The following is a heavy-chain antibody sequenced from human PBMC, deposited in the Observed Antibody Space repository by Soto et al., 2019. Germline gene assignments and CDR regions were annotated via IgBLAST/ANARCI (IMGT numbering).Heavy chain of an antibody. D-gene: IGHD3-10*01. Sequence: QVQLVESGGGVVQPGRTLRLSCAASGFTFSTHSMDWVRQAPGKGLEWVAFISYDGSNQYYASSVKGRFTISRDNSKNALYLPMNSPRAEDTAVYYCARAFYDSDSGSKEEYSDYWGQGTLVTVSS. CDR1: GFTFSTHS. J-gene: IGHJ4*02. CDR3: ARAFYDSDSGSKEEYSDY. CDR2: ISYDGSNQ. V-gene: IGHV3-30-3*01.